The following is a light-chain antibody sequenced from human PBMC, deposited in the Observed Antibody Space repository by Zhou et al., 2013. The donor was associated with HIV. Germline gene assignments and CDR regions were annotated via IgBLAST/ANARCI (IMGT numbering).Light chain of an antibody. CDR2: GTS. J-gene: IGKJ1*01. CDR3: HHYGTAPPWT. CDR1: QSVDSSY. V-gene: IGKV3-20*01. Sequence: EIMLTQSPGTLSLSPGERATLSCRASQSVDSSYLAWYQQKPGQAPRLVVYGTSTWATGIPDRFSGSASGTDFTLTISRLEPEDFAVYHCHHYGTAPPWTFGQGTKVEIK.